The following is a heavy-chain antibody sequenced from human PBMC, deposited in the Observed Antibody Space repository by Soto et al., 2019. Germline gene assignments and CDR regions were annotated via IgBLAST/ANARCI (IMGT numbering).Heavy chain of an antibody. D-gene: IGHD3-22*01. CDR3: ARALALAYYYDSSGYLNWFDP. CDR1: GHTFTSYG. Sequence: ASVEVSCKASGHTFTSYGISWVRQAPGQGLEWMGWISAYNGNTNYAQKLQGRVTMTTDTSTSTAYMELRSLRSDDTAVYYCARALALAYYYDSSGYLNWFDPWGQGTLVTVSS. J-gene: IGHJ5*02. V-gene: IGHV1-18*04. CDR2: ISAYNGNT.